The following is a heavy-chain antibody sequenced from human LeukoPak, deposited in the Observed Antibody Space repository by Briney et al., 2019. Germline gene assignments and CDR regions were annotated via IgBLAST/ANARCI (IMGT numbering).Heavy chain of an antibody. CDR1: GFTFSTFA. CDR3: ARDAQGDYRMDV. J-gene: IGHJ6*04. V-gene: IGHV3-7*01. Sequence: GGSLRLSFAASGFTFSTFAMIWVRQAPGKGLEWVANIKQDGSEKYYVDSVKGRFTISRDNAKNSLYLQMNSLRAEDTAVYYCARDAQGDYRMDVWGKGATVTVSS. CDR2: IKQDGSEK.